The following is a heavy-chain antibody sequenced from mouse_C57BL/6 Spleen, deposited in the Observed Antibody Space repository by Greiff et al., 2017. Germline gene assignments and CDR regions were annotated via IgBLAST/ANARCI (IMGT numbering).Heavy chain of an antibody. J-gene: IGHJ3*01. CDR2: IYPGNGST. CDR3: ARGGILGFAY. D-gene: IGHD4-1*01. Sequence: QVHVKQPGAELVKPGASVKMSCKASGYTFTSYWITWVKQRPGQGLEWIGDIYPGNGSTNYNEKFKSKATLTVDTSSSTAYMQLSSLTSEDSAVYYCARGGILGFAYWGQGTLVTVSA. V-gene: IGHV1-55*01. CDR1: GYTFTSYW.